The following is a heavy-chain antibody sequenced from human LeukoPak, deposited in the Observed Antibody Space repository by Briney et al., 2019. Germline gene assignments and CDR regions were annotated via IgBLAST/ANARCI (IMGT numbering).Heavy chain of an antibody. J-gene: IGHJ5*02. CDR3: ARAVDYYGSGNLFDP. CDR2: ISSSGSTI. V-gene: IGHV3-48*04. D-gene: IGHD3-10*01. Sequence: GGSLSLSCAASGFTFSSYAMSGVRQAPGKGLEWVSYISSSGSTIYYADSVKGRFTISRDNAKNSLYLQMNSLRAEDTAVYYCARAVDYYGSGNLFDPWGQGTLVTVSS. CDR1: GFTFSSYA.